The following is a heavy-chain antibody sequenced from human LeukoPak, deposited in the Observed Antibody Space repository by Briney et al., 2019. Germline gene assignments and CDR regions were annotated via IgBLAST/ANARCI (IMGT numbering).Heavy chain of an antibody. J-gene: IGHJ4*02. CDR1: GYSFTGYY. CDR3: ARRPRECSGNTCYYAY. CDR2: ISPNSGGT. Sequence: ASVKVSCKASGYSFTGYYIHWVRQAPGQGLEWMGWISPNSGGTNYAQKFQGRVTMTRDTSITTAYMELSRLTSDDTAVYYCARRPRECSGNTCYYAYWGQGTLVTVSS. V-gene: IGHV1-2*02. D-gene: IGHD2-2*01.